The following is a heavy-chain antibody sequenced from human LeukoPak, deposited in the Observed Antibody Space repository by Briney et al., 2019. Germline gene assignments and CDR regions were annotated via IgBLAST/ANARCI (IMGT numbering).Heavy chain of an antibody. D-gene: IGHD5-18*01. CDR2: IRGMGGST. CDR1: GFNFSSYG. V-gene: IGHV3-23*01. J-gene: IGHJ4*02. Sequence: GRSLRLSCAASGFNFSSYGMAWVRQIPGKGLELVSAIRGMGGSTYFTDSVKGRFTISRYNSQQTAYLQMRSLRAEDTAVYYCAKATHGYSYGPLDFWGQGTLVTVSS. CDR3: AKATHGYSYGPLDF.